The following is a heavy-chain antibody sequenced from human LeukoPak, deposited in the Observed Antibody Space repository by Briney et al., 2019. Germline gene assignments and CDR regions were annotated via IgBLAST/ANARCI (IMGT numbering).Heavy chain of an antibody. CDR1: GGSISSSSYY. J-gene: IGHJ4*02. Sequence: PSETLSLTCTVSGGSISSSSYYWGWIRQPPGKGLEWIGSIYYSGSTYYNPSLKSRVTISVDTSKNQFSLKLSSVTAADTAVYYCARAGSVVVVAANFDYWGQGTLVTVSS. CDR2: IYYSGST. V-gene: IGHV4-39*07. CDR3: ARAGSVVVVAANFDY. D-gene: IGHD2-15*01.